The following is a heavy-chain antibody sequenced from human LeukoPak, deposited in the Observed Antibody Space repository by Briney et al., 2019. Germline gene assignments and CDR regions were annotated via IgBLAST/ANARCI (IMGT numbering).Heavy chain of an antibody. V-gene: IGHV3-21*01. D-gene: IGHD1-26*01. CDR3: ARVRAGGSSSRGYFDY. CDR1: GFIFSTYS. Sequence: GGSLRLSCAASGFIFSTYSMIWVRQAPGKGLELGSSITSRSDYIYYADSVKGRFTISRDNAKNSLYLQMDSLRAEDTAAYYCARVRAGGSSSRGYFDYWGQGTLVTVSS. J-gene: IGHJ4*02. CDR2: ITSRSDYI.